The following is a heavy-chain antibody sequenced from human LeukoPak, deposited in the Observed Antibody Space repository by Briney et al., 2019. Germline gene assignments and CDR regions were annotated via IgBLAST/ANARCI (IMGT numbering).Heavy chain of an antibody. D-gene: IGHD6-19*01. Sequence: GGSLRLSCAASGFTFSSYSMNWVRQAPGKGLEWVSSISSSSSYIYYADSVKGRFAISRDNAKNSLYLQMNSLRAEDTAVYYCARGIAVAGTETYYYGMDVWGQGTTVTVSS. CDR2: ISSSSSYI. CDR1: GFTFSSYS. CDR3: ARGIAVAGTETYYYGMDV. J-gene: IGHJ6*02. V-gene: IGHV3-21*01.